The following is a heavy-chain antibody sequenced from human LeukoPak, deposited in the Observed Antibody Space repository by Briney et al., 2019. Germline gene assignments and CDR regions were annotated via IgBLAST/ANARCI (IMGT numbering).Heavy chain of an antibody. CDR1: GYSFTSYA. V-gene: IGHV1-18*01. J-gene: IGHJ6*02. CDR3: ARDPLRSTWSTYYNALDV. Sequence: ASMKVSCKASGYSFTSYAINWVRQAPGQGLEWMGWISAYNGNTDYAQKLQGRVTMTTDTSTSTAYMELRSLTSDDTAVYYCARDPLRSTWSTYYNALDVWGQGTMVTVSS. D-gene: IGHD6-13*01. CDR2: ISAYNGNT.